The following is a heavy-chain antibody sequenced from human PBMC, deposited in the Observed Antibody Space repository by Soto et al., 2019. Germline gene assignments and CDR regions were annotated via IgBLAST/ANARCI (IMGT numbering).Heavy chain of an antibody. CDR1: GGSISSYY. D-gene: IGHD5-12*01. CDR2: IYYSGST. CDR3: ARAVDGYNQGLYFDY. V-gene: IGHV4-59*01. J-gene: IGHJ4*02. Sequence: QVQLQESGPGLVKPSETLSLTCTVSGGSISSYYWSWIRQPPGKGLEWIGYIYYSGSTNYNPSLKSRVTISVDTSKNQFSLKLSSVTAADTAVYYCARAVDGYNQGLYFDYWGQGTLVTVSS.